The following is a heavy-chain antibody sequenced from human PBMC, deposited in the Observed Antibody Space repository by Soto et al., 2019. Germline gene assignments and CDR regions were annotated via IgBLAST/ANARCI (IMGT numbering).Heavy chain of an antibody. CDR3: AGRLLWFGDLLVYYYGMDA. Sequence: SETLSLTCAVYGGSFSGYYWSWIRQPPGKGLEWIGEINHSGSTNYNPSLKSRVTISVDTSKNQFSLKLSSVTATDTAVYYCAGRLLWFGDLLVYYYGMDAWGQGTTVTVSS. CDR1: GGSFSGYY. V-gene: IGHV4-34*01. D-gene: IGHD3-10*01. J-gene: IGHJ6*02. CDR2: INHSGST.